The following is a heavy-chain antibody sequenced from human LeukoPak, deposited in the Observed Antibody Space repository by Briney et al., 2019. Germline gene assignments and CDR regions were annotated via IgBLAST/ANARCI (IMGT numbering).Heavy chain of an antibody. V-gene: IGHV3-23*01. CDR2: ISGSGDST. D-gene: IGHD1-26*01. CDR1: GFTFSSYA. CDR3: AKWARSVAASGERDY. Sequence: PGGSLRLSCAASGFTFSSYAMSWVRQAPGKGLEWVSAISGSGDSTYYADSVKGRFTISRDNSNNTLYLQMNSLRAEDTAVYYCAKWARSVAASGERDYWGQGTLVTVSS. J-gene: IGHJ4*02.